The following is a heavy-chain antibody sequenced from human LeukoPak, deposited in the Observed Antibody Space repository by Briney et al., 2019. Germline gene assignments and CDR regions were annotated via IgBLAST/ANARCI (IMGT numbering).Heavy chain of an antibody. Sequence: SVTVSCKASGGTFSSYAISWVRQAPGQGLEWMGGIIPIFGTANYAQKFQGRVTITADESTSTAYMELSSLRSEDTAVYYCASPTYGSGSYYSEYYYYYYGMDVWGQGTTVTVSS. J-gene: IGHJ6*02. CDR1: GGTFSSYA. D-gene: IGHD3-10*01. CDR3: ASPTYGSGSYYSEYYYYYYGMDV. CDR2: IIPIFGTA. V-gene: IGHV1-69*13.